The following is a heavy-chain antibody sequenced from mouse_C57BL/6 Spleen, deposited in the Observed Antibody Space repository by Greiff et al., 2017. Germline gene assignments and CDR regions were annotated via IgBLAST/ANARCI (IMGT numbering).Heavy chain of an antibody. D-gene: IGHD3-1*01. CDR2: IWSGGST. CDR3: ARDLGGFAY. V-gene: IGHV2-2*01. Sequence: VQLQQSGPGLVQPSQSLSITCTVSGFSLTSYGVHWVRQSPGKGLEWLGVIWSGGSTDYNAAFISRLSISKDNSKSQVFSKMNSLQADDTAIYYCARDLGGFAYWGQGTLVTVSA. CDR1: GFSLTSYG. J-gene: IGHJ3*01.